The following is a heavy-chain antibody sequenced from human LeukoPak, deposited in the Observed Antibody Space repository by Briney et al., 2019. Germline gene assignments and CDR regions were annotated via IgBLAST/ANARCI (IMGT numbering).Heavy chain of an antibody. J-gene: IGHJ4*02. Sequence: GGSLRLSCAPSGFTFSNYLMSWVRQAPRKGRERVASIKFDGVKTEYVDSVKGRFTISRDNAKNSVYIQMNSLRAEDTAIYYCVTWRWAQSEFEYWGQGTLVTVSS. CDR1: GFTFSNYL. CDR2: IKFDGVKT. D-gene: IGHD5-24*01. V-gene: IGHV3-7*03. CDR3: VTWRWAQSEFEY.